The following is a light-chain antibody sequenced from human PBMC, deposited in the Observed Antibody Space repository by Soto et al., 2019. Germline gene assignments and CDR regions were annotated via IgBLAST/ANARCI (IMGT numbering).Light chain of an antibody. CDR3: SSYARNRDIL. CDR1: SSDVGGYNY. J-gene: IGLJ3*02. Sequence: QAVVTQPPSASGSPGQSVAISCTGTSSDVGGYNYVSWYQQHPGKAPKLMIYDVSKRPSGVPDRFSGSKSGNTASLTVSGLQAEDEADYYCSSYARNRDILFGGGTKVTVL. V-gene: IGLV2-8*01. CDR2: DVS.